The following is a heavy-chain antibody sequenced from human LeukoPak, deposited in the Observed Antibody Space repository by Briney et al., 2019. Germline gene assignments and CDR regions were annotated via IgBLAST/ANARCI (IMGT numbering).Heavy chain of an antibody. CDR3: ARVGYDILTGYYGYLDY. J-gene: IGHJ4*02. CDR1: GFTFSSYW. V-gene: IGHV3-7*03. CDR2: IKQDGSEK. D-gene: IGHD3-9*01. Sequence: GGSLRLSCAASGFTFSSYWMSWVRQAPGKGLEWVANIKQDGSEKYYVDSVKGRFTISRDNAKNSLYLQMNSLRAEDTAVYYCARVGYDILTGYYGYLDYWGQGTLVTVSS.